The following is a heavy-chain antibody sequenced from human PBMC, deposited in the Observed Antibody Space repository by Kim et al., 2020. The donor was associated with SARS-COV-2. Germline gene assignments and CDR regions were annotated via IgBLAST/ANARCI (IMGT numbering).Heavy chain of an antibody. J-gene: IGHJ4*02. Sequence: GGSLRLSCAASGFTFSDYWMHWVRQAPGKGLVWVSRISSDGSSKGYADSVKGRFTISRDNAKSTLYLQMNSLRDEDTAVYYSATNRYCSGGKCYWGQGTQVTVSS. D-gene: IGHD2-15*01. V-gene: IGHV3-74*01. CDR3: ATNRYCSGGKCY. CDR1: GFTFSDYW. CDR2: ISSDGSSK.